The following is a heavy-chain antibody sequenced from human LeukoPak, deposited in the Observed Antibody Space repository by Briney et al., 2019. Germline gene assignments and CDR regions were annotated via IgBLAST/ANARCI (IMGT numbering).Heavy chain of an antibody. CDR2: IYSGGST. CDR3: ARGFYSSSWYNWFGP. V-gene: IGHV3-66*01. J-gene: IGHJ5*02. D-gene: IGHD6-13*01. CDR1: GFTVSSNY. Sequence: GGSLRLSCAASGFTVSSNYMSWVRQAPGKGLEWVSVIYSGGSTYYADSVKGRFTISRDNSKNTLYLQMNSLRAEDTAVYYCARGFYSSSWYNWFGPWGQGTLVTVSS.